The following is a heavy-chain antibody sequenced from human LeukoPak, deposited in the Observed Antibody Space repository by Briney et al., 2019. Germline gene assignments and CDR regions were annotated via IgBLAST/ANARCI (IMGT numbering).Heavy chain of an antibody. D-gene: IGHD3-22*01. J-gene: IGHJ6*03. V-gene: IGHV1-2*02. CDR3: ARDGDYYDSSGYYSSYYYYYMDV. CDR2: INPNSGGT. CDR1: GYTFTDYY. Sequence: GASVKVSCKASGYTFTDYYMHWVRQAPGQGLGWMGRINPNSGGTKYAQNFQGRVTMTGDTSISTAYMELSRLRSDDTAVYYCARDGDYYDSSGYYSSYYYYYMDVWGKGTTVTVSS.